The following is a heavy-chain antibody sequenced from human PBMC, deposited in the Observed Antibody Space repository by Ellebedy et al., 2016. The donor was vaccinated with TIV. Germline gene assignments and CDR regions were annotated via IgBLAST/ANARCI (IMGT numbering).Heavy chain of an antibody. CDR3: ARARISSVVTNWFDP. CDR1: GGSISDNYY. D-gene: IGHD2-21*02. J-gene: IGHJ5*02. V-gene: IGHV4-39*07. Sequence: MPSETLSLTCSVSGGSISDNYYWGWVRQPPGKGLEWIATIHSSDRTYYNPSLKSRVTISTDTPKNMFSLTLRSVTAADTAIYYCARARISSVVTNWFDPWGPGTPVTISS. CDR2: IHSSDRT.